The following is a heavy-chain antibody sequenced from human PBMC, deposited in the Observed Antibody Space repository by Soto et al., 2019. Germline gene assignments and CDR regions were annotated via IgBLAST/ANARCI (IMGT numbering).Heavy chain of an antibody. V-gene: IGHV3-30*18. CDR3: AKLFPERIAAAGTPHYYYGMDV. CDR2: ISYDGSNK. J-gene: IGHJ6*02. Sequence: GGSLRLSCAASGFTFSSYGMHWVRQAPGKGLEWVAVISYDGSNKYYADSVKGRFTISRDNSKNTLYLQMNSLRAEDTAVYYCAKLFPERIAAAGTPHYYYGMDVWGQGTTVTVSS. CDR1: GFTFSSYG. D-gene: IGHD6-13*01.